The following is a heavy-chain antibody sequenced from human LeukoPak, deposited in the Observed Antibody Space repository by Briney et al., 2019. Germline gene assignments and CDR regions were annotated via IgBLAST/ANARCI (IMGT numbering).Heavy chain of an antibody. V-gene: IGHV3-30*02. CDR2: IRYDGSNK. J-gene: IGHJ4*02. Sequence: PGGSLRLSCAVSGFTFSSYGMHWVRQAPGKRLEWVAFIRYDGSNKYYADSVKGRFTISRDNSKNTLYLQMNSLRAEDTAVYYCARDSDYGDYDYWGQGTLVTVSS. D-gene: IGHD4-17*01. CDR1: GFTFSSYG. CDR3: ARDSDYGDYDY.